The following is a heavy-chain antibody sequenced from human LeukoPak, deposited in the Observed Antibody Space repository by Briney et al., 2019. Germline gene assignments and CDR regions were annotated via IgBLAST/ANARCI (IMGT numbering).Heavy chain of an antibody. D-gene: IGHD5-18*01. V-gene: IGHV3-23*01. J-gene: IGHJ4*02. Sequence: GGSLRLSCAASGFTFSSYAMSWVRQAPGKGLEWVSAISGSGGSTYYADSVKGRFTISRDNSKDTLYLQMNSLRAEDTAVYYCASWDTAMVPFDYWGQGTLVTVSS. CDR3: ASWDTAMVPFDY. CDR2: ISGSGGST. CDR1: GFTFSSYA.